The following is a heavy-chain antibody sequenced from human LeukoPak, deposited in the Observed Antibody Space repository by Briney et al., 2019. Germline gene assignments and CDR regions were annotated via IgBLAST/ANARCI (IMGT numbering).Heavy chain of an antibody. D-gene: IGHD4-17*01. V-gene: IGHV3-74*01. CDR1: GFTFSSYW. CDR2: VNSEGSST. CDR3: AGASHGDYSYYYYFYMDV. Sequence: PGGSLRLSCAASGFTFSSYWMHWVRQAPGKGPVWVSRVNSEGSSTSYADSVKGRFTISRDNAKNTLYLQMNSLRAEDTAVYYCAGASHGDYSYYYYFYMDVWGNGTTVTVSS. J-gene: IGHJ6*03.